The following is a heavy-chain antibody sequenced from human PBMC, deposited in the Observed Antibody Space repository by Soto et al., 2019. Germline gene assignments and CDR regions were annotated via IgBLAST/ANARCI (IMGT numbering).Heavy chain of an antibody. CDR3: ESGLNGYLHYFDY. D-gene: IGHD5-18*01. V-gene: IGHV3-30*03. CDR1: GFTFSNYG. CDR2: ISYDANDK. J-gene: IGHJ4*02. Sequence: PAGSLTLSCVASGFTFSNYGMHWVRQAPGKGLEWVSFISYDANDKYYIDSVKGRFTVSRDNSKNTLYLQMNSLRSEDTAVYYCESGLNGYLHYFDYWGQGTPVTVSS.